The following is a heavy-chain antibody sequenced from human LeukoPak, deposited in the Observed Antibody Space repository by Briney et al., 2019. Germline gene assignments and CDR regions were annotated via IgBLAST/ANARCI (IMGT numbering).Heavy chain of an antibody. Sequence: PGGSLRLSCAASGFTFSSYAMSWVRQAPGKGLEWVSTISAGGGTTYYADSVKGRFTISRDNSKNTLYLQMNSLRAEDTAIYYCAIGDPTSYRTFAYWGQGTLVTVSS. D-gene: IGHD1-26*01. V-gene: IGHV3-23*01. J-gene: IGHJ4*02. CDR3: AIGDPTSYRTFAY. CDR1: GFTFSSYA. CDR2: ISAGGGTT.